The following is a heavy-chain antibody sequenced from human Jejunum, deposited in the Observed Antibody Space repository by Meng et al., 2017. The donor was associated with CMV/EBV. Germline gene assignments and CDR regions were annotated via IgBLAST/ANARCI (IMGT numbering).Heavy chain of an antibody. CDR3: ASGFLPSWFDP. V-gene: IGHV1-18*01. D-gene: IGHD3-10*01. Sequence: QVQLVQFGAEVKKPGASVKVSCKASGYTVSSFGISWVRQAPGQGLEWMGWISAYNGKTNYAQKFQGRVTMTTDTSTSTAYMEVRSLTSDDTAVYYCASGFLPSWFDPWGQGTLVTVSS. CDR1: GYTVSSFG. J-gene: IGHJ5*02. CDR2: ISAYNGKT.